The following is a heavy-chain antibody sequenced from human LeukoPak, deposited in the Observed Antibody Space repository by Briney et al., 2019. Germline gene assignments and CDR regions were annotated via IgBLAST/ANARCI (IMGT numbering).Heavy chain of an antibody. D-gene: IGHD5-18*01. Sequence: GASVKVSCKASGYTFTSYDINWVRQATGQGLEWMGWMSPNSGNTGYAQKFQGRVTMTRNTSISTAYMELSSLRSEDTAVYYCARGGRGYSYGLLRVFDYWGQGTLVTVSS. CDR2: MSPNSGNT. CDR1: GYTFTSYD. J-gene: IGHJ4*02. CDR3: ARGGRGYSYGLLRVFDY. V-gene: IGHV1-8*01.